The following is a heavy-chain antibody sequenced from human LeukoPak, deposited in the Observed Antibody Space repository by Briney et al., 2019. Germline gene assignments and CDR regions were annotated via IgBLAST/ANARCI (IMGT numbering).Heavy chain of an antibody. V-gene: IGHV3-23*01. CDR2: ISGSGGST. CDR3: AKGYGDYPGGGIDY. Sequence: HPGGSLRLSCAASGFTFSSYAMSWVRQAPGKGLEWVSAISGSGGSTYYADSVKGRFTISRDNSKNTLYLQMNSLRAEDTAVYYCAKGYGDYPGGGIDYWGQGTLVTVSS. CDR1: GFTFSSYA. J-gene: IGHJ4*02. D-gene: IGHD4-17*01.